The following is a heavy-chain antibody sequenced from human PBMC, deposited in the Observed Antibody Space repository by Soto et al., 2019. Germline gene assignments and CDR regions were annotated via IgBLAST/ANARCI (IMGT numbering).Heavy chain of an antibody. CDR3: ARDGADFWDYGLDA. V-gene: IGHV4-4*07. D-gene: IGHD3-3*01. CDR1: GGSITTYH. CDR2: IYSSGNT. J-gene: IGHJ6*02. Sequence: QVQLQESGPGLVKPSETLSLSCTVSGGSITTYHWSWIRQPAPKGLEWIGRIYSSGNTNYNPSLKSRVTMSVDMSKNQLSLKLSFVTAADTAVYFCARDGADFWDYGLDAWGQGTTVTVSS.